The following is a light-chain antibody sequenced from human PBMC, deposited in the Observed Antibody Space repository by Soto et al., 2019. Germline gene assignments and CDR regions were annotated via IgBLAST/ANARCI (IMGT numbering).Light chain of an antibody. V-gene: IGKV3-11*01. CDR3: QQRSNWPIT. CDR1: QSVSSY. Sequence: EIVLTQSPATLSLSPGERATLSCRASQSVSSYLAWYQQKPGQAPRLLIYDASNRATGIPARFSGSGSGTDFTLTISILEPEDFAVYYCQQRSNWPITFGQGTRREIK. J-gene: IGKJ5*01. CDR2: DAS.